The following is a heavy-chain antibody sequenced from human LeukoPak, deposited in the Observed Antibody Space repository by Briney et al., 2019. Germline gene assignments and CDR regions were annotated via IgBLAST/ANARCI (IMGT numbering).Heavy chain of an antibody. Sequence: PSETLSLTCTVSGGSISSSSYYWGWIRQPPGKGLEWIGSIYCSGSTYYNPSLKSRVTISVDTSKNQFSLKLSSVTAADTAVYYCARTLIAAAGTGFDYWGQGTLVTVSS. CDR1: GGSISSSSYY. J-gene: IGHJ4*02. V-gene: IGHV4-39*07. CDR2: IYCSGST. CDR3: ARTLIAAAGTGFDY. D-gene: IGHD6-13*01.